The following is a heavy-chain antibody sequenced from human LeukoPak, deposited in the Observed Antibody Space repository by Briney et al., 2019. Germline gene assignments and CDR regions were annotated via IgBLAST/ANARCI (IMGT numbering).Heavy chain of an antibody. Sequence: ASVKVSCKASGYTFTSYGISWVRQAPGQGLEWMGWISGYNGTTKYAHKVQGRVTMTTDTSTGTAYMELRSLRSDDTAVYYCARAYSYGSDYYYDMDVWGQGTTVTVSS. CDR1: GYTFTSYG. CDR3: ARAYSYGSDYYYDMDV. CDR2: ISGYNGTT. V-gene: IGHV1-18*01. J-gene: IGHJ6*02. D-gene: IGHD5-18*01.